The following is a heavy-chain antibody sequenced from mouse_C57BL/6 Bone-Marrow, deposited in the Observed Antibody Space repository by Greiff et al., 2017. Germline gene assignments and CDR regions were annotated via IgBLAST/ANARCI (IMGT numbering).Heavy chain of an antibody. CDR3: TRSDYGSSPRWYFDV. CDR1: GYTFTDYE. Sequence: VQLQQSGAELVRPGASVTLSCKASGYTFTDYEMHWVKQTPVHGLEWIGAIDPEIGGTANNQKFKGKAILTADKSSSTAYMELRSLTSEDSAVDYCTRSDYGSSPRWYFDVWGTGTTVTVSS. D-gene: IGHD1-1*01. J-gene: IGHJ1*03. V-gene: IGHV1-15*01. CDR2: IDPEIGGT.